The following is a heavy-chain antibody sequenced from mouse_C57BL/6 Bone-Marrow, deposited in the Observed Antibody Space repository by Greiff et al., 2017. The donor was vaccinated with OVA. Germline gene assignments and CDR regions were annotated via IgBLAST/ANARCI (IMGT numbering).Heavy chain of an antibody. Sequence: EVMLVESGGDLVKPGGSLKLSCAASGFTFSSYGMSWVRQTPDKRLEWVATISSGGSYTYYPDSVKGRFTISRDNAKNTLYLQMSSLKSEDTAMYYCARQRKNSSAWFAYWGQGTLVTVSA. CDR3: ARQRKNSSAWFAY. V-gene: IGHV5-6*01. J-gene: IGHJ3*01. D-gene: IGHD3-2*02. CDR1: GFTFSSYG. CDR2: ISSGGSYT.